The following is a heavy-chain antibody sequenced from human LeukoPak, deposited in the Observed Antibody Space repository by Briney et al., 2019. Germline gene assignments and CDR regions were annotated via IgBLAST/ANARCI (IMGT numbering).Heavy chain of an antibody. V-gene: IGHV4-34*01. CDR3: ARTRTVTRAWWYFDL. D-gene: IGHD4-17*01. CDR1: GGSFRGYY. J-gene: IGHJ2*01. Sequence: PSETLSLTCAVYGGSFRGYYWSWIRQPPGKGLEWIGEINYSGSTNYNPSLKSRVTISVDSSKNQFTLKLSSVTAADTAVSYCARTRTVTRAWWYFDLWGRGTLVAVSS. CDR2: INYSGST.